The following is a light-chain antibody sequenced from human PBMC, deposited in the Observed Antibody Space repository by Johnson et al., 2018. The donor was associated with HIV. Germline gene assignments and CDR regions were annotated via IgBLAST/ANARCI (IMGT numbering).Light chain of an antibody. CDR2: DNN. V-gene: IGLV1-51*01. CDR1: SSNIENNY. CDR3: ETWDSSLSTGYV. J-gene: IGLJ1*01. Sequence: QSVLTQPPSVSAAPGQKVTISCSGSSSNIENNYVSWYQQLPGTAPKLLIYDNNKRPSGIPDRFSGSKSGTSATLGITGLQTGDEAEYYCETWDSSLSTGYVFGTGTKVTVL.